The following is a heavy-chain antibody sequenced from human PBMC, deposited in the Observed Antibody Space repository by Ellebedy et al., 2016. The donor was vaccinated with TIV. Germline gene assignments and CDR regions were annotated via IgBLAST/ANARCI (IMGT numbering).Heavy chain of an antibody. Sequence: GESLKISCKGSGYTFFTYWIGWVRQVPGKGLERMGLIYPSDSETRYSPSFQGLVTISADKSTSTAFLQWSSLRASDTAMYYCVTASGSPTYDAFDVWGQGTLVTVSS. CDR3: VTASGSPTYDAFDV. CDR2: IYPSDSET. J-gene: IGHJ3*01. V-gene: IGHV5-51*01. CDR1: GYTFFTYW. D-gene: IGHD1-26*01.